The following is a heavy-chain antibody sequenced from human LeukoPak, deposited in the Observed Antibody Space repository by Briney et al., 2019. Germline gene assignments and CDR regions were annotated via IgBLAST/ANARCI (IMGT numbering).Heavy chain of an antibody. CDR3: AKDIYGDYGGFDY. CDR2: ISGSGGST. D-gene: IGHD4-17*01. CDR1: GFTFGSNA. Sequence: GGSLRLSCAASGFTFGSNALTWVRQAPGKGLEWVSTISGSGGSTYYADSVKGRFTISRDTAKSTLSLQMNSLRAEDTAVYYCAKDIYGDYGGFDYWGQGTLVTVSS. V-gene: IGHV3-23*01. J-gene: IGHJ4*02.